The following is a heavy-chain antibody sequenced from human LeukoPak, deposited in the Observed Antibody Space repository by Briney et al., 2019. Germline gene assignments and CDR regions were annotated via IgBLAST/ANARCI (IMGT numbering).Heavy chain of an antibody. CDR3: ARDAYCGGDCYFAFQH. CDR2: IHSGGST. V-gene: IGHV3-66*01. Sequence: GGSLRLSCAASGFTVSSNYMNWVRQAPGKGLEWVSVIHSGGSTYYADSVKGRFIISRDNSKNTLYLQMNSLRAEDTAMYYCARDAYCGGDCYFAFQHWGQGTLVTVSS. J-gene: IGHJ1*01. CDR1: GFTVSSNY. D-gene: IGHD2-21*02.